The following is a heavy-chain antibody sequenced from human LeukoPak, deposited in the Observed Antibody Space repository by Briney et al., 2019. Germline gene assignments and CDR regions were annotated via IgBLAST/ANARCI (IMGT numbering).Heavy chain of an antibody. V-gene: IGHV4-34*01. J-gene: IGHJ4*02. CDR1: GETFSGNF. CDR2: IDNNGIT. Sequence: SETLSLTCAVSGETFSGNFWTWIRQSPGKGLEWSGEIDNNGITNYNPSRKSRVTISVDTTRKRFSLRLTSESAADTGVYYCARGGGGVKAFYFDYWGQGSLVTVSS. CDR3: ARGGGGVKAFYFDY. D-gene: IGHD3-3*01.